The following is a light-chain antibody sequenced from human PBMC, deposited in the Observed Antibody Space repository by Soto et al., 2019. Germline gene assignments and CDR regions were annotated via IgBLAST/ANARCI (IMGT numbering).Light chain of an antibody. V-gene: IGLV2-14*01. CDR2: EVS. Sequence: QSALTQPASVSGSPGQSITISCTGTSSDVGAYNYVSWYQQHPGKAPKLMIFEVSDRPSGVYNRFSGSKSGNTASLTICGHQAEDEADYYCISYTSSNTLVFGGGTKLTVL. CDR1: SSDVGAYNY. J-gene: IGLJ2*01. CDR3: ISYTSSNTLV.